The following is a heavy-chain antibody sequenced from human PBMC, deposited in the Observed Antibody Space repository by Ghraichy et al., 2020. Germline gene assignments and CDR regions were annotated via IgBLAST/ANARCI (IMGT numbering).Heavy chain of an antibody. CDR1: SGSISSGGYY. J-gene: IGHJ4*02. D-gene: IGHD2-21*02. V-gene: IGHV4-31*03. CDR3: ARAYCRGDCPLDY. Sequence: SETLSLTCSVSSGSISSGGYYWSWIRQHPGKGLEWIGYMYYSGNIYYNPSLKSRLTISVDTSKNQFSLKMTSVTAADTAVYYCARAYCRGDCPLDYWGQGTLVTVSS. CDR2: MYYSGNI.